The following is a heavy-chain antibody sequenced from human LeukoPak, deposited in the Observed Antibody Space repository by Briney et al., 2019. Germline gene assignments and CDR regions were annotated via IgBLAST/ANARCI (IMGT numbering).Heavy chain of an antibody. Sequence: GESLKISCKGSGYSFTSYWIGWVRQMPGKGLEWMGIIYPGDSDTRYSPSFQGQVTISADKSISTAYLQWSSLKASDTAIYYCARHGSYYYYYYGMDVWGQGTTVTVSS. V-gene: IGHV5-51*01. CDR3: ARHGSYYYYYYGMDV. J-gene: IGHJ6*02. CDR1: GYSFTSYW. CDR2: IYPGDSDT.